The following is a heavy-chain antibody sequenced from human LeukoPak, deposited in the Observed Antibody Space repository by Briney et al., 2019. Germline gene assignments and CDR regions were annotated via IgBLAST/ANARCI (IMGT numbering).Heavy chain of an antibody. D-gene: IGHD3-10*01. J-gene: IGHJ4*02. CDR2: ISDTGGRT. V-gene: IGHV3-23*01. Sequence: PGGSLRLSCAVSGITLSNYGMTWVRQAPGKGLEWVAGISDTGGRTNYADSVKGRFTISRDNAKSSLYLQMNSLRAEDTAVYYCARGRGDYWGQGTLVTVSS. CDR1: GITLSNYG. CDR3: ARGRGDY.